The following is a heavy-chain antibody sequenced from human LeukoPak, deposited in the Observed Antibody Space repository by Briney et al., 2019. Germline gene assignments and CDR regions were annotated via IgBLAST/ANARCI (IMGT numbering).Heavy chain of an antibody. Sequence: GSSVKVSCKASGGTFSSYAISWVRQAPGQGLEWMGGIIPIFGTANYAQKFQGRVTISTDESTSSAYMERSSLRSEGTAVYYCASGVMGYSSGWYFDYWGQGTLVTVSS. CDR1: GGTFSSYA. J-gene: IGHJ4*02. CDR2: IIPIFGTA. V-gene: IGHV1-69*05. CDR3: ASGVMGYSSGWYFDY. D-gene: IGHD6-19*01.